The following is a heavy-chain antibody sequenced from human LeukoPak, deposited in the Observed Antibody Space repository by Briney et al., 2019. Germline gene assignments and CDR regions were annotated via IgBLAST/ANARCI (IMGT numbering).Heavy chain of an antibody. Sequence: PGGSLRLSCAASGFTFSDYYMSWIRQAPGKGLEWASYISSSSSYTSYADSVKGRFTISRDNAKNSLYLQMNSLRAEDTAVYYCARDDQWLVDYWGQGTLVTVSS. V-gene: IGHV3-11*05. CDR2: ISSSSSYT. D-gene: IGHD6-19*01. J-gene: IGHJ4*02. CDR1: GFTFSDYY. CDR3: ARDDQWLVDY.